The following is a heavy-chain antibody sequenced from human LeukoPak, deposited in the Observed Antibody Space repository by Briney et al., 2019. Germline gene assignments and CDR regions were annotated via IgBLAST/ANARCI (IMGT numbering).Heavy chain of an antibody. CDR1: GFTFSSYS. V-gene: IGHV3-21*01. CDR3: ARPFGYQLLRPYYYMDV. D-gene: IGHD2-2*01. J-gene: IGHJ6*03. Sequence: PGGSLRLSCAASGFTFSSYSMNWVRQAPGKGLEWVSSISSSSSYIYYADSVKGRFTISRDNAKNSLYLQMNSLRAEDTAVYYCARPFGYQLLRPYYYMDVWGKGTTVTVSS. CDR2: ISSSSSYI.